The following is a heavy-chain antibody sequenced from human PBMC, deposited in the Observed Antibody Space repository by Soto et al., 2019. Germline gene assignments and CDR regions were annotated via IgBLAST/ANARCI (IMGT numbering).Heavy chain of an antibody. D-gene: IGHD6-13*01. V-gene: IGHV3-23*01. CDR3: AKRIAAAGTNALDV. CDR1: GFTFSSYA. CDR2: ISGSGGST. Sequence: EVQLLESGGGLVRPGGSLRLSCAASGFTFSSYAMSWVRQAPGKGLEWVSSISGSGGSTYYADSVKGRFTVSRDNSKNPLYLRMNSLRAEDTAVYYWAKRIAAAGTNALDVWGQGTTVTVSS. J-gene: IGHJ6*02.